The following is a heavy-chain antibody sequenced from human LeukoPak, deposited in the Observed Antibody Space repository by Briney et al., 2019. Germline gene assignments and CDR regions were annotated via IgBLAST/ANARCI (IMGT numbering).Heavy chain of an antibody. D-gene: IGHD5-18*01. V-gene: IGHV4-4*02. CDR3: ARSLGVDTAMAILWYFDL. Sequence: SETLSLTCAVSGGSISSSNWWSWVRQPPGKGLEWIGEIYHSGSTNYNPSLKSRVTISVDKSKNQFSLKLSSVTAADTAVYYCARSLGVDTAMAILWYFDLWGRGTLVTVSS. CDR2: IYHSGST. J-gene: IGHJ2*01. CDR1: GGSISSSNW.